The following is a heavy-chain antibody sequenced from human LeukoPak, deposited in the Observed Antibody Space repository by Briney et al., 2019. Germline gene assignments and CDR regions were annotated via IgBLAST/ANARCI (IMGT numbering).Heavy chain of an antibody. CDR1: GDSISSGGQY. D-gene: IGHD1-1*01. CDR3: ARSPGLWNEYRGLAY. Sequence: MTSQTLSLTCAVSGDSISSGGQYWNWIRQRPGNGLEWIGYIFHTGSTYYNPSLKSRVTISVDTSKSQFSLKLSSVTAADTAVYYCARSPGLWNEYRGLAYWGQGALVTVSS. V-gene: IGHV4-31*11. J-gene: IGHJ4*02. CDR2: IFHTGST.